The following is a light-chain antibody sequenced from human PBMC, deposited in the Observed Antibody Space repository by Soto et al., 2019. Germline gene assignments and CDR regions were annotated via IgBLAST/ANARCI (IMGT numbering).Light chain of an antibody. CDR1: QSISSY. CDR2: AAS. CDR3: QQSYITPYT. J-gene: IGKJ2*01. Sequence: DIQMTQSPSSLSASVGDRVTITCRASQSISSYLNWFQLKPGKAPKLLIYAASTLQSGVPSRFSGSGSVTDFTLPISSLQPEDFATYYCQQSYITPYTFGQGTKLEIK. V-gene: IGKV1-39*01.